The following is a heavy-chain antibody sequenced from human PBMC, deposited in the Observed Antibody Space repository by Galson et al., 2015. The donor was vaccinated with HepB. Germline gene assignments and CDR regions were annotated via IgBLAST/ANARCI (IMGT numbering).Heavy chain of an antibody. Sequence: SETLSLTCTVSGGSISSSSYYWGWIRQPPGKGLEWIGSIYYSGSTYYNPSLKSRVTISVDTSKNQFSLKLSSVTAADTAVYYCARQISRYCSGGSCCYSYAFDIWGQGTMVTVSS. J-gene: IGHJ3*02. CDR3: ARQISRYCSGGSCCYSYAFDI. D-gene: IGHD2-15*01. V-gene: IGHV4-39*01. CDR1: GGSISSSSYY. CDR2: IYYSGST.